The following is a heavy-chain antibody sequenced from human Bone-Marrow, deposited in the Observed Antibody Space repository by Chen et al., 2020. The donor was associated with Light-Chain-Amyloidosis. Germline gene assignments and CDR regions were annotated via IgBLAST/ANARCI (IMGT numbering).Heavy chain of an antibody. D-gene: IGHD5-12*01. CDR2: IYPDDSEA. V-gene: IGHV5-51*01. Sequence: EVQLEQSGPEVKKPGESLKISCKGSGYTVPNYWIGWVRQMPGKGLEWMGVIYPDDSEARYSPSFEGQVTISADKSITTAYLQWRSLKASDTAMYYCARRRDGYNFDYWGQGTLVTVSS. J-gene: IGHJ4*02. CDR3: ARRRDGYNFDY. CDR1: GYTVPNYW.